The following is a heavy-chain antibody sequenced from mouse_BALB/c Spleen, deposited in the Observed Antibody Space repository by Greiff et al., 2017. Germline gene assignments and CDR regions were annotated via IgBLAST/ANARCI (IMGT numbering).Heavy chain of an antibody. CDR1: GFTFSSFG. J-gene: IGHJ4*01. V-gene: IGHV5-17*02. Sequence: DVKLVESGGGLVQPGGSRKLSCAASGFTFSSFGMHWVRQAPEKGLEWVAYISSGSSTIYYADTVKGRFTISRDNPKNTLFLQMTSLRSEDTAMYYCAIWEAMDYWGQGTSVTVSS. CDR2: ISSGSSTI. CDR3: AIWEAMDY. D-gene: IGHD1-1*02.